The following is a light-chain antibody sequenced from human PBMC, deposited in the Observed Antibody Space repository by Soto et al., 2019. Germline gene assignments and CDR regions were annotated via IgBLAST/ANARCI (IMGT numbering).Light chain of an antibody. J-gene: IGKJ2*01. CDR2: GAS. Sequence: EIVMTQSPGTLSLSPGERATLSCRASQSVTSSYLAWYQQKPGQAPRLLIYGASSRATGIPDRFGGSGSGTDFTLTISRLEPEDFAVYYCQQYGSSPYTFGQGTNLDIK. V-gene: IGKV3-20*01. CDR3: QQYGSSPYT. CDR1: QSVTSSY.